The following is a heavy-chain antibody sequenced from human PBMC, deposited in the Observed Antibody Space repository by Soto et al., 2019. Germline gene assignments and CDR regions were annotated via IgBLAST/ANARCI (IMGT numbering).Heavy chain of an antibody. CDR1: GYTFTGYY. CDR2: IIPIFGTA. V-gene: IGHV1-69*06. J-gene: IGHJ4*02. Sequence: QVQLVQSGAEVKKPGASVKVSCKASGYTFTGYYMHWVRQAPGQGLEWMRGIIPIFGTANYAQKFQGRVTITADKSTSTAYMELSSLRSEDTAVYYCARGRFFYDSSGYYPYYFDYWGQGTLVTVSS. CDR3: ARGRFFYDSSGYYPYYFDY. D-gene: IGHD3-22*01.